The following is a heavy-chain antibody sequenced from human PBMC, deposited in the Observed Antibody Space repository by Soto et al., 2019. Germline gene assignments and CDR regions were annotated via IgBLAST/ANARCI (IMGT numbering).Heavy chain of an antibody. CDR2: INPSGGST. CDR3: AKDAVYNDGLGLMDH. D-gene: IGHD3-16*01. Sequence: ASVKVSCKSSGYTFTSYYMHWVRQAPGQGLEWMGIINPSGGSTSYAQKFQGRVTMTRDTSTSTVYMELSSLRSEDTAVYYCAKDAVYNDGLGLMDHWGRGTQVTVSS. J-gene: IGHJ4*02. V-gene: IGHV1-46*01. CDR1: GYTFTSYY.